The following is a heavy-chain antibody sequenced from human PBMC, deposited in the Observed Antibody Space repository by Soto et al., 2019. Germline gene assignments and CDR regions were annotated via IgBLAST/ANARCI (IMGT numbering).Heavy chain of an antibody. D-gene: IGHD3-10*01. J-gene: IGHJ4*02. CDR3: GRSVRGHVVKYFDY. V-gene: IGHV6-1*01. Sequence: PSQTLSLTCAISGDTVPSNSAAWNWIRQSPSRGLEWLGRTHYRSKWYNDYAVSVKSRITINPDTSKNQFSLQLNSVTPEDTAVYYCGRSVRGHVVKYFDYWGQGTLVTVSS. CDR2: THYRSKWYN. CDR1: GDTVPSNSAA.